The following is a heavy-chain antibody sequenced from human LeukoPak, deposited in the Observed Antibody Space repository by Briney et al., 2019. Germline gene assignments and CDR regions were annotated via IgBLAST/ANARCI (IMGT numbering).Heavy chain of an antibody. D-gene: IGHD2-8*01. CDR1: GFTFSDYY. Sequence: GGSLRLSYAASGFTFSDYYMSWIRQAPGKGLEWVSYISSSGSTIYYADSVKGRFTISRDNAKNSLYLQMNSLRAEDTAVYYCARDGRDEDGDYYYGMDVWGQGTTVTVSS. V-gene: IGHV3-11*01. CDR2: ISSSGSTI. J-gene: IGHJ6*02. CDR3: ARDGRDEDGDYYYGMDV.